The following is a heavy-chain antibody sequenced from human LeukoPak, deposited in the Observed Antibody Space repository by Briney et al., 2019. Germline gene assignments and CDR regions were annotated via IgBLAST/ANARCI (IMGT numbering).Heavy chain of an antibody. D-gene: IGHD1-26*01. CDR3: AREVVGAYYYYYMDV. CDR1: GGSISSRY. V-gene: IGHV4-59*11. Sequence: SETLSLTCTVSGGSISSRYWSWIRQPPGKGLEWIGYIYYSGSTNYNPSLKSRVTISVDTSKNQFSLKLSSVTAADTAVYYCAREVVGAYYYYYMDVWGKGTTVTVSS. CDR2: IYYSGST. J-gene: IGHJ6*03.